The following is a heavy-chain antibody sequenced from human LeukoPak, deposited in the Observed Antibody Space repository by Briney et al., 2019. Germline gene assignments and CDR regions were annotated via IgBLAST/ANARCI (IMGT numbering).Heavy chain of an antibody. CDR1: GFTFSNYL. V-gene: IGHV3-7*01. J-gene: IGHJ4*02. CDR2: INQDGSEK. CDR3: VRETVGIAAAGGDY. Sequence: PGGPLRLSCEASGFTFSNYLMSWVRPAPGKGLEGVANINQDGSEKSYVDSVKGRFTISRDNAKNSMYLQMNSLIAEDTAVYFCVRETVGIAAAGGDYWGQGTLVTVSS. D-gene: IGHD6-13*01.